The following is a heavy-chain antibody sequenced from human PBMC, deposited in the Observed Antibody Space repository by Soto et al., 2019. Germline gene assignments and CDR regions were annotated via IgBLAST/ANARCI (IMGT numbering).Heavy chain of an antibody. CDR2: ISSSVGT. J-gene: IGHJ5*02. CDR3: ARGSFREYEDATGYYNSFDP. CDR1: GASISSDQYL. D-gene: IGHD3-9*01. V-gene: IGHV4-30-4*01. Sequence: QVQLQESGPGLVKPSQTLSLTCSVSGASISSDQYLWTWIRQTPGKGLEWIGYISSSVGTYYSPPVKGRANLSLDKSKNQFSLILSSVTAADTAIYFCARGSFREYEDATGYYNSFDPWGQGALVTVSS.